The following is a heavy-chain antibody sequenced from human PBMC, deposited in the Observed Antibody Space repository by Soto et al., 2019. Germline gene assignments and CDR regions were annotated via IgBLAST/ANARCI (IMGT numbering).Heavy chain of an antibody. J-gene: IGHJ3*02. CDR3: ARRSPSWAFDI. D-gene: IGHD2-15*01. V-gene: IGHV3-9*01. CDR2: ISWNSGSI. CDR1: GFTFDDYA. Sequence: GGSLRLSCAASGFTFDDYAMHWVRQAPGKGLEWVSGISWNSGSIGYADSVKGRFTISRDNSKNTLYLQMNSLRAEDTAVYYSARRSPSWAFDIWGQGTMVTVSS.